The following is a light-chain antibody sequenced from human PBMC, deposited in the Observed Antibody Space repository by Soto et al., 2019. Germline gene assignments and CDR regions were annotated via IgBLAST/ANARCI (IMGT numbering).Light chain of an antibody. CDR2: RAS. CDR3: QQYSTWPPRYT. CDR1: QSVSSY. Sequence: EIVMTQSPATLSVSPGGRATLSCRASQSVSSYLAWYQQRPGQPPRLLIYRASTRATNIPARFSGSGSGTEFSLTISILQSDDFAVYYCQQYSTWPPRYTFGQGTKLEI. V-gene: IGKV3-15*01. J-gene: IGKJ2*01.